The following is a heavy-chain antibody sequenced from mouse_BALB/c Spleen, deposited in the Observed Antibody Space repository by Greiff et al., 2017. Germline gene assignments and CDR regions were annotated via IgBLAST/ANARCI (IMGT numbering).Heavy chain of an antibody. CDR1: GFNINDYY. J-gene: IGHJ4*01. CDR3: HAWRGDDGYYVMDY. V-gene: IGHV14-4*02. CDR2: IDPENGDT. Sequence: VQLQQSGAELVRSGASVKLSCTASGFNINDYYMHWVKQRPEKGLEWIGWIDPENGDTEYAPKFQGKATITADTSSNTAYLQLISLTSEDTAVYYCHAWRGDDGYYVMDYWGQGTSVTVSS. D-gene: IGHD2-3*01.